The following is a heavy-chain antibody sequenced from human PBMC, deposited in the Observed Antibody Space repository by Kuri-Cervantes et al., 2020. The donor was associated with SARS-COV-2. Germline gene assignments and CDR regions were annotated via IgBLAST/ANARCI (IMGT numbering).Heavy chain of an antibody. CDR2: ISYDGSDK. CDR3: ASNDYGDYYYYGMDV. V-gene: IGHV3-30*12. D-gene: IGHD4-17*01. J-gene: IGHJ6*02. Sequence: GGSLRLSCAASGFTFSSYGMHWVRQAPGKGLEWVALISYDGSDKNYADSVKGRFTISRDNAKNSLYLQMNSLRAEDTAVYYCASNDYGDYYYYGMDVWGQGTTVTVSS. CDR1: GFTFSSYG.